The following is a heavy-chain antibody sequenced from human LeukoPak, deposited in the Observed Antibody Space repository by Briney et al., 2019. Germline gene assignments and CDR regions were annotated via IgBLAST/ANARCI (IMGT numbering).Heavy chain of an antibody. J-gene: IGHJ6*03. V-gene: IGHV4-39*01. D-gene: IGHD6-6*01. CDR1: GGSISSDSHY. CDR2: MYYSGNT. Sequence: SETLSLTCTVSGGSISSDSHYWGWIRQPPGKGLEWIGTMYYSGNTYYNPSLKSRVTISVDASKNQFSLKLSSVTAADTAVYYCARHTSSSSYYYYYMDVWGKGTTVTVSS. CDR3: ARHTSSSSYYYYYMDV.